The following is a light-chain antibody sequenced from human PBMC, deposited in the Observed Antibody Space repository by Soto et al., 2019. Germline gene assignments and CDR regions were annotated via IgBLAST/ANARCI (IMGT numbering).Light chain of an antibody. J-gene: IGKJ3*01. CDR3: QQYGSSPCT. CDR2: GAS. Sequence: EIVLTQSPGTLSLSPGERATLSCRASQSVSSSYLAWYQQKPGQTPRLLFYGASSRATGIPDRFSGSGSGTDFTLTISRLEPEEFAVYYCQQYGSSPCTFGPGTKVDIK. CDR1: QSVSSSY. V-gene: IGKV3-20*01.